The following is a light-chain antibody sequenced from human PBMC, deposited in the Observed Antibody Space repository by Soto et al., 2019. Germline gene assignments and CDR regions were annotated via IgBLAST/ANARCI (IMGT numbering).Light chain of an antibody. Sequence: EIVLTQSPGTLSLSPGERATLSCRASQSVSSSYLAWYQKKPGQAPRLLIYGASSRATGIPDRFSGSGSGTDFTLTISRLEPEEVAVYYCQQYGGSPLYTFGQGTKLEIK. CDR2: GAS. V-gene: IGKV3-20*01. CDR3: QQYGGSPLYT. CDR1: QSVSSSY. J-gene: IGKJ2*01.